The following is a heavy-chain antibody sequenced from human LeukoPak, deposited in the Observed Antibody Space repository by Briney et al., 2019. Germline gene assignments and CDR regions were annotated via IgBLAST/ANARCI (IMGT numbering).Heavy chain of an antibody. D-gene: IGHD4-23*01. CDR1: GFTFSSYS. J-gene: IGHJ4*02. V-gene: IGHV3-21*01. CDR3: ASAPKAYGGNSDDY. CDR2: ISSSSSYI. Sequence: PGGSLRLSCAASGFTFSSYSMNWVRQAPGKGLEWVSSISSSSSYIYYADSVKGRFTISRDNAKNSLYLQMNSLRAEDTAVYYCASAPKAYGGNSDDYWGQGTLVTVSS.